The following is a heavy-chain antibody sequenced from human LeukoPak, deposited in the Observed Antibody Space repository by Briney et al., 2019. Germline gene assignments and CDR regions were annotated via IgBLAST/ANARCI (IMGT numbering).Heavy chain of an antibody. V-gene: IGHV3-30-3*01. CDR3: AASLPNIVVVPATKGPFGY. Sequence: GGSLRLSCAASGFTFSSYAMHWVRQAPGKGLEWVAVISYDGANKYYADSVKGRFTISRDNSKNTLYLQMNSLRAEDTAVYYCAASLPNIVVVPATKGPFGYWGQGALVTVSS. CDR1: GFTFSSYA. D-gene: IGHD2-2*01. CDR2: ISYDGANK. J-gene: IGHJ4*02.